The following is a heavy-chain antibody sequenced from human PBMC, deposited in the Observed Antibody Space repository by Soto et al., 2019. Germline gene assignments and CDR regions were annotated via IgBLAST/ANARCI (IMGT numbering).Heavy chain of an antibody. CDR3: AKGPGLTVTHPDY. CDR2: ISGSGGST. V-gene: IGHV3-23*01. D-gene: IGHD4-17*01. J-gene: IGHJ4*02. CDR1: GFTFSSYA. Sequence: EVPLLESGGGLVQPGGSLRLSCAASGFTFSSYAMSWVRQAPGKGLEWVSAISGSGGSTYYADSVKGRFTISRDNSKNTLYLQMNSLRAEDTAVYYFAKGPGLTVTHPDYWGQGTLVTVSS.